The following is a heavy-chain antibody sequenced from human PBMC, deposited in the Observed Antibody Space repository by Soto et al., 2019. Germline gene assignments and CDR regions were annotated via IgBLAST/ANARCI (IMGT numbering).Heavy chain of an antibody. CDR1: GYTFTGYY. D-gene: IGHD2-2*01. V-gene: IGHV1-2*02. J-gene: IGHJ4*02. CDR2: INPNSGGT. Sequence: ASVKVSCKASGYTFTGYYMHWVRQAPGQGLEWMGWINPNSGGTNYAQKFQGRVTMTRDTSISTAYMELSRLRSDDTAVYYCARARGPIAPAAIPGSFGYWGQGTLVTVSS. CDR3: ARARGPIAPAAIPGSFGY.